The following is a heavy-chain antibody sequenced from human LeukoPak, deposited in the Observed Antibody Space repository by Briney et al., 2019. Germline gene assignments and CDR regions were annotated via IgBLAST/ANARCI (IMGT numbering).Heavy chain of an antibody. D-gene: IGHD6-19*01. Sequence: SETLSLTCTVSGGSISRYYWSWIRQPPGKGLEGMGDIYYSGSTNYNPSLTSRVTISVDTSKNQFSLKLGSVTAADTAVYYCARHSGYSGYSSGWYYFDYWGQGTLVTVSS. CDR3: ARHSGYSGYSSGWYYFDY. J-gene: IGHJ4*02. CDR2: IYYSGST. CDR1: GGSISRYY. V-gene: IGHV4-59*08.